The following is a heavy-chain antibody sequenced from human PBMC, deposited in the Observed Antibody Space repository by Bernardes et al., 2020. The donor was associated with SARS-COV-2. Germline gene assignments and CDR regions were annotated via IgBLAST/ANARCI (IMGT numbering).Heavy chain of an antibody. CDR1: VFSVSGNY. V-gene: IGHV3-53*01. CDR2: IYKGGSA. Sequence: GGSLRLSSATSVFSVSGNYMSWVREAPGKGLEWVSGIYKGGSAYFKDSVKGRLSISRDTSKNTVYLQMNSLRAEDPAVYYCVRNYWSGYYSDYYDGMDVWGQGTTVIVSS. D-gene: IGHD3-3*01. J-gene: IGHJ6*02. CDR3: VRNYWSGYYSDYYDGMDV.